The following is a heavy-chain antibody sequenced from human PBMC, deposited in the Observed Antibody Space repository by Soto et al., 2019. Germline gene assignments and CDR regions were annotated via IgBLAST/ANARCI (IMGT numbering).Heavy chain of an antibody. D-gene: IGHD1-1*01. CDR2: IYSGGTT. V-gene: IGHV3-53*01. CDR3: LTAPVVWTY. CDR1: GFTFSSYA. J-gene: IGHJ4*02. Sequence: TGGSLRLSCAASGFTFSSYAMSWVRQAPGKGLEWVSIIYSGGTTYYADSVKGRFTISRDNSKNTLYLQMNSLRVEDTAVYYCLTAPVVWTYWGQGTLVTVSS.